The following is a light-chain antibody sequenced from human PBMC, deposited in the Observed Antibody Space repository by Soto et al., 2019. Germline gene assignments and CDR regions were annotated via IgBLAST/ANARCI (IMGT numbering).Light chain of an antibody. V-gene: IGKV1-39*01. CDR3: QQSLSSPEIT. J-gene: IGKJ5*01. CDR1: QSISNY. Sequence: DIRMTQSPSSLSASVGDRVTITCLASQSISNYLHWYHQRPGKAPKLLIYGASTLQIGVPSRFSGSGSGTDFTLTISSLQPDDLGTYYCQQSLSSPEITFGQGTRLEIK. CDR2: GAS.